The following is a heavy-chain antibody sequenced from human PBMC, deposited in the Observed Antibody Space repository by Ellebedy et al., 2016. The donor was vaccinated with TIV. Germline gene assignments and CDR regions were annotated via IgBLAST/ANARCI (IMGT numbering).Heavy chain of an antibody. Sequence: AASVKVSCKASGGTFTNYAISWVRQAPGQGLEWMGGIIPIFGTPDYAQSFQGRVTITADTSTSTAYMGLSSLRSEDTAVYYCARGTYSSSWYGMDFWGQGTPVTVSS. J-gene: IGHJ4*02. CDR1: GGTFTNYA. V-gene: IGHV1-69*06. D-gene: IGHD6-13*01. CDR2: IIPIFGTP. CDR3: ARGTYSSSWYGMDF.